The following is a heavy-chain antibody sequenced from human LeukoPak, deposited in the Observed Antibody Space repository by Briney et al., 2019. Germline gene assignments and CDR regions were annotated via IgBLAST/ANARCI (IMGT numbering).Heavy chain of an antibody. CDR3: ATKGDSYGYYFDY. CDR1: GFTFSSYW. J-gene: IGHJ4*02. Sequence: XGSLRLSCAASGFTFSSYWMSWVRQAPGKGLEWVANIKQDGSEKYYVDSVKGRFTISRDNAKNSLYLQMNSLRAEDTAVYYCATKGDSYGYYFDYWGQGTLVTVSS. V-gene: IGHV3-7*01. D-gene: IGHD5-18*01. CDR2: IKQDGSEK.